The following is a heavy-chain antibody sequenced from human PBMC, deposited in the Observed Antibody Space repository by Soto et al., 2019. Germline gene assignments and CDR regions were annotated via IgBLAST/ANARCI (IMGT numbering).Heavy chain of an antibody. V-gene: IGHV1-18*01. CDR1: GYTFTSYG. J-gene: IGHJ2*01. Sequence: QVQLVQSGAEVKKPGASVKVSCKASGYTFTSYGISWVRQALGQGLEWMGWISAYNGNTNYAQKLQGRVTMTTDTSTNTAYMELRSLRANDTAVYYCASDPPSDYGNNWYFDLWGRGTLVTVSS. CDR2: ISAYNGNT. CDR3: ASDPPSDYGNNWYFDL. D-gene: IGHD4-4*01.